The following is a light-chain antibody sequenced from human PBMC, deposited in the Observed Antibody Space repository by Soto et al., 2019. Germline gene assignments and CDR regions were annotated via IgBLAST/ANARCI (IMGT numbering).Light chain of an antibody. Sequence: QSALTQPASVSGSPGQSITISCTGTSSDVGNNNLVSWYQQHPGKAPKLMVFEGSKRPSGVSNRFSGSKSGNTASLTISGLHAEDEGDFYCCSYARSTTVLFGGGTKLTVL. J-gene: IGLJ2*01. CDR2: EGS. CDR1: SSDVGNNNL. CDR3: CSYARSTTVL. V-gene: IGLV2-23*01.